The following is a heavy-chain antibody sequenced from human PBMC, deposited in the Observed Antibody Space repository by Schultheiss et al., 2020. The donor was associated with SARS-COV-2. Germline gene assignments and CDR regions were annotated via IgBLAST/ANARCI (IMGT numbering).Heavy chain of an antibody. V-gene: IGHV4-30-2*01. CDR1: GGSISSGGYC. J-gene: IGHJ5*02. Sequence: SETLSLTCGVSGGSISSGGYCWNWIRQPPGRGLEWVGYIHHSGRTSYNPSLSSRVTISIDRSENQFSLRLTDVTAADTAVYYCARLSLDFDDVWQGYRFSDWFDPWGQGTQVTVSS. D-gene: IGHD3-16*02. CDR2: IHHSGRT. CDR3: ARLSLDFDDVWQGYRFSDWFDP.